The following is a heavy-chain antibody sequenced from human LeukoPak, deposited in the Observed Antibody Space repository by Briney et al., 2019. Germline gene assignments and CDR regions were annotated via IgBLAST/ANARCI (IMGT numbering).Heavy chain of an antibody. CDR1: GFAFISYG. Sequence: PGGSLRLSCAASGFAFISYGMHWVRQAPGKGLEWVAFIQYDGNNEYYAESVRGRFTISRDNSKHTLYLQMNSLRAEDTAVYYCAKDRLSGTYPFYFDYWGQGTLVTVSS. CDR3: AKDRLSGTYPFYFDY. J-gene: IGHJ4*02. D-gene: IGHD1-26*01. CDR2: IQYDGNNE. V-gene: IGHV3-30*02.